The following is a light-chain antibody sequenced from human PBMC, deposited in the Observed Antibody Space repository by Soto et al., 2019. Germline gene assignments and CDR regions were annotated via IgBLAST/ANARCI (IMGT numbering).Light chain of an antibody. CDR2: AAS. Sequence: DIQLTQSPSFLSASVGDRVTITCRASQGSRSYLAWYQQKPGKAPKLLIYAASTLQSRVPSRFSGSGYGTEFTLTISSLQPEDFAAYYCQQLNSYPWTFGQGTKVEIK. CDR1: QGSRSY. CDR3: QQLNSYPWT. V-gene: IGKV1-9*01. J-gene: IGKJ1*01.